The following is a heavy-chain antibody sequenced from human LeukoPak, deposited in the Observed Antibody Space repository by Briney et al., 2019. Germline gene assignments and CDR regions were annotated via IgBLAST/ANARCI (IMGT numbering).Heavy chain of an antibody. V-gene: IGHV3-30*02. CDR2: IRYDGSNK. Sequence: GGSLRLSCAASGFTFSSYGMHWVRQAPGKGLEWVAFIRYDGSNKYYADSVKGRFTISRDNSKNTLYLHVNSLRAEDTAVYYCIVLAVAGTFGFDYWGQGTLVTVSS. CDR1: GFTFSSYG. CDR3: IVLAVAGTFGFDY. J-gene: IGHJ4*02. D-gene: IGHD6-19*01.